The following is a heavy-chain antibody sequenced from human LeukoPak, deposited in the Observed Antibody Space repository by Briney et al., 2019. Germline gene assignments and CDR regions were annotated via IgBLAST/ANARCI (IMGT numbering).Heavy chain of an antibody. J-gene: IGHJ4*02. CDR3: AREGGYCSGGSCSTVFDY. CDR2: INAGNGNT. V-gene: IGHV1-3*01. D-gene: IGHD2-15*01. CDR1: GYTFTSYA. Sequence: GASVQVSCKASGYTFTSYAMHWVRPAPGQRLEWMGWINAGNGNTKYSQKFQGRVTITRDTSASTAYMELSSLRSEDTAVYYCAREGGYCSGGSCSTVFDYWGQGTLVTVSS.